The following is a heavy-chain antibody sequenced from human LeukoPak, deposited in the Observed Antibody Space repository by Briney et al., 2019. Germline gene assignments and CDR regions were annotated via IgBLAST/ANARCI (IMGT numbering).Heavy chain of an antibody. Sequence: GGSLRLSCAASGFTFSSYSMNWVRQAPGKGLEWVSSISSSSSYIYYADSLKGRFTISRDNAKNSLYLQMNSLRVEDTAVYYCAKSGRYCSGSSCYQEASLDYWGQGTLVTVSS. J-gene: IGHJ4*02. D-gene: IGHD2-15*01. V-gene: IGHV3-21*04. CDR3: AKSGRYCSGSSCYQEASLDY. CDR2: ISSSSSYI. CDR1: GFTFSSYS.